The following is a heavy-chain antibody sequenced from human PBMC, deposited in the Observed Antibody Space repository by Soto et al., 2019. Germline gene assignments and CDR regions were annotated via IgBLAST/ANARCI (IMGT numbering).Heavy chain of an antibody. J-gene: IGHJ4*02. CDR2: ISGSGADT. Sequence: ESGGGLVQPGGSLRLSCAASGFTFSSYAMFWVRQAPGKGLEWVSAISGSGADTYYANSVKGRFTISRDNSKSALYLQMNSLRAEDTAVYYCTKGVSGWYVYWGQGTLVTVSS. CDR1: GFTFSSYA. D-gene: IGHD6-19*01. CDR3: TKGVSGWYVY. V-gene: IGHV3-23*01.